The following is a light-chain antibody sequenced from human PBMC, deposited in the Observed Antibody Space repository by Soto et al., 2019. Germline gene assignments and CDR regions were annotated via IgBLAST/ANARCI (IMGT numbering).Light chain of an antibody. V-gene: IGKV4-1*01. CDR3: HQYYSTPRA. J-gene: IGKJ1*01. CDR2: WAS. CDR1: QSLLYSSDNKNY. Sequence: DIVMTQSPDSLAVSLGERATINCKSSQSLLYSSDNKNYLAWYQQKAGQPPKPLISWASTRESGVPDRFSGSGSGTDFTLTIGSLQAEDVAVYYCHQYYSTPRAFGQGTKVEIK.